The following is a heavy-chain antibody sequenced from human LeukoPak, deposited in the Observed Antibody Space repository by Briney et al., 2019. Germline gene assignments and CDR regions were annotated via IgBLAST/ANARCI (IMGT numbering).Heavy chain of an antibody. CDR1: GFTFSSFW. Sequence: GGSLRLSCAASGFTFSSFWMSWVRQAPGKGLEWVSSISSSSSYIYYADSVKGRFTISRDNAKNSLYLQMNSLRAEDTAVYYCARDGGYGSGSGLDYWGQGTLATVSS. J-gene: IGHJ4*02. CDR3: ARDGGYGSGSGLDY. D-gene: IGHD3-10*01. CDR2: ISSSSSYI. V-gene: IGHV3-21*01.